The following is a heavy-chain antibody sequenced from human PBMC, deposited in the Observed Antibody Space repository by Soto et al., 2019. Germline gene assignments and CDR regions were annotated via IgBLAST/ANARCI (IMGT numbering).Heavy chain of an antibody. D-gene: IGHD6-13*01. CDR3: ANGGTAAGRIRY. V-gene: IGHV3-21*01. CDR1: GFTFDSYT. Sequence: EVQLVESGGGLVKPGGSLRLSCAASGFTFDSYTMNWVRQAPGKGLEWVSCIGPSSNAIYYADSVKGRFTISRDNAKKSLYLQMNSVGGEATAVYHCANGGTAAGRIRYWGQGTLVTVSS. CDR2: IGPSSNAI. J-gene: IGHJ4*02.